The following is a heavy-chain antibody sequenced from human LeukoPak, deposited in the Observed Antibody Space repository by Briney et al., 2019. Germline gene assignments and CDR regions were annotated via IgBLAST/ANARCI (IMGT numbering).Heavy chain of an antibody. J-gene: IGHJ4*02. Sequence: SETLSLTCTVSGGSISSYYWSWIRQPPGKGLEWIGYIYYSGSTNYNPSLKSRVTISVDTSKNQFSLKLSSVTAADTAVYYCARDHARGYYFDYWGQGTLVTVSS. CDR1: GGSISSYY. CDR3: ARDHARGYYFDY. V-gene: IGHV4-59*12. CDR2: IYYSGST. D-gene: IGHD2-15*01.